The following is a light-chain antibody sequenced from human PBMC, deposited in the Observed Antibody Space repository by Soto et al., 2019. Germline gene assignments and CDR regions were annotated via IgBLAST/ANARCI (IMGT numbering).Light chain of an antibody. CDR2: DAS. CDR3: QQRSNWPLT. Sequence: EIVLTQSPATLSLSPGERATLSCRASQSVSSYLAWCQQKPGEAPRLLIYDASNRAAGIPARFSGRGSGTDFTLTISSLEPEDFALYFCQQRSNWPLTFGGGTKVEIK. CDR1: QSVSSY. J-gene: IGKJ4*01. V-gene: IGKV3-11*01.